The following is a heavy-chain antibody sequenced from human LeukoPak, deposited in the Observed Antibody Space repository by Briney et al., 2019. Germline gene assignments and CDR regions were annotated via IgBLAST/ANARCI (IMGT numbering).Heavy chain of an antibody. J-gene: IGHJ5*02. V-gene: IGHV3-21*01. CDR2: ISSSSSYI. D-gene: IGHD5-18*01. CDR1: GFTFSSYS. Sequence: GGSLRLSCAASGFTFSSYSMNWVRQAPGKGLEWVSSISSSSSYIYYADSVKGRFTISRDNAKSSLYLQMNSLRAEDTAVYHCARGGRGYSYGYHWGQGTLVTVSS. CDR3: ARGGRGYSYGYH.